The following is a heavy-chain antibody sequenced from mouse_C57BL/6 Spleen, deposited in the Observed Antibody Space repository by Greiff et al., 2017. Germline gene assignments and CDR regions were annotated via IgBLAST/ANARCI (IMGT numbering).Heavy chain of an antibody. CDR3: TRRRDYGSSYSFAY. CDR2: IDPETGGT. CDR1: GYTFTDYE. D-gene: IGHD1-1*01. V-gene: IGHV1-15*01. Sequence: QVQLQQSGAELVRPGASVTLSCKASGYTFTDYEMHWVKQTPVHGLEWIGAIDPETGGTAYNQKFKGKAILTADKSSSTAYMERRSLTSEDSAVYYCTRRRDYGSSYSFAYWGQGTLVTVSA. J-gene: IGHJ3*01.